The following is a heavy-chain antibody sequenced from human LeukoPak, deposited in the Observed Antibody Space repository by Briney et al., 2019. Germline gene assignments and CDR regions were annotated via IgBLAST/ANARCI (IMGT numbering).Heavy chain of an antibody. CDR3: ARGSPGYSGYDWVPSDY. CDR1: GYTFTSYA. Sequence: PGASVKVSCKASGYTFTSYAMNWVRQAPGQGLEWMGWINTNTGNPTYAQGFTGRFVFSLDTSVSTAYLQISSLKAEDTAVYYCARGSPGYSGYDWVPSDYWGQGTLVTVSS. J-gene: IGHJ4*02. D-gene: IGHD5-12*01. CDR2: INTNTGNP. V-gene: IGHV7-4-1*02.